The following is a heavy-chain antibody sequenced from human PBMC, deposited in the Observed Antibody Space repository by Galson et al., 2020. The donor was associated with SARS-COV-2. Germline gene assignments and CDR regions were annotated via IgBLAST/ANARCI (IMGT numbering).Heavy chain of an antibody. V-gene: IGHV1-18*01. CDR1: GYTFTSYG. Sequence: ASVKVSCKASGYTFTSYGISWVRQAPGQGLEWMGWISAYHGNTNYAQKLQGRVTMTTDTSTSTAYMELRSLRSDDTAVYYCARDITMVQGVILYYYYGMDVWGQGTTVTVSS. D-gene: IGHD3-10*01. J-gene: IGHJ6*02. CDR3: ARDITMVQGVILYYYYGMDV. CDR2: ISAYHGNT.